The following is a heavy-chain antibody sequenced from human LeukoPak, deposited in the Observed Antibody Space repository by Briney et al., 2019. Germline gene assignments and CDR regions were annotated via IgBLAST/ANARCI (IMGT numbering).Heavy chain of an antibody. V-gene: IGHV3-21*01. CDR3: TRAGPRRDGYSSDY. J-gene: IGHJ4*02. Sequence: GGSLRLSCVASGFTFSHYSMNWVRQAPGKRLEWVSSIRFTGSYIYYADSVKGRFTISRDDAKNLLSLQMISLRAEDTAVYYCTRAGPRRDGYSSDYWGQGTLVTVSS. CDR1: GFTFSHYS. D-gene: IGHD5-24*01. CDR2: IRFTGSYI.